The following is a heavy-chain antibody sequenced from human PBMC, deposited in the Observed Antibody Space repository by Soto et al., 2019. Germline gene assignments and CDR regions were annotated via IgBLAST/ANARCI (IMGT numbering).Heavy chain of an antibody. D-gene: IGHD2-21*01. CDR3: PTDVVEFGLALVLYYFYDAMDV. V-gene: IGHV3-30*03. Sequence: QVQLVESGGGVVQPGRSLRLSCAPSGFTFSSYGMHWVRQAPGKGLEWVAVISYAGTNKYYADSVKGRFTISRDNSNNMLYLQVDSLRPEDTAVYFCPTDVVEFGLALVLYYFYDAMDVWGQGTTVTVSS. J-gene: IGHJ6*02. CDR1: GFTFSSYG. CDR2: ISYAGTNK.